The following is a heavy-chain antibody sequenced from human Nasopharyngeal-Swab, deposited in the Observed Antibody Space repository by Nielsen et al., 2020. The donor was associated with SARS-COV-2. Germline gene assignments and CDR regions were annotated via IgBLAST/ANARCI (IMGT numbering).Heavy chain of an antibody. CDR1: GFDFSSYW. J-gene: IGHJ3*02. D-gene: IGHD2-15*01. Sequence: GESLKISCVASGFDFSSYWMNWVRQVPGKGLVLVSRNSGDGSATTHADSVQGRFSISRDNARNTVFLQMNSLKEEDTAVYYCEGIWSSNDAFDIWGQGTMVTVSS. CDR2: NSGDGSAT. V-gene: IGHV3-74*01. CDR3: EGIWSSNDAFDI.